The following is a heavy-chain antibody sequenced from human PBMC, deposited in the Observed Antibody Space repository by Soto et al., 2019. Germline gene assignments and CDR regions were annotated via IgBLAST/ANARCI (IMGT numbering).Heavy chain of an antibody. CDR1: GFTFSDYY. CDR2: ISSSGSTI. J-gene: IGHJ4*02. D-gene: IGHD5-12*01. CDR3: ARGVDIVATISLGAFDI. Sequence: PGWSLRLSCAASGFTFSDYYMSGIRQAPGKGLEWVSYISSSGSTIYYADSVKGRFTISRDNAKNSLYLQMNSLRAEDTAVYYCARGVDIVATISLGAFDIWGQGTLVTVSS. V-gene: IGHV3-11*01.